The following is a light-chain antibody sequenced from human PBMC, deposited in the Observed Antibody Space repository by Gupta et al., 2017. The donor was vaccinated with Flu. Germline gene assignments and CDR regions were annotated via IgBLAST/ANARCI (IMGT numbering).Light chain of an antibody. CDR2: EVS. Sequence: QSALTQPASVSGSPGQSIPISCTGTSIDVGGYNYVSWYQQQPGKAPKLMIYEVSNRPSGGSNRFSGSKSGNTASLTISGLQAEDEADYYCSSYTSSSTYVFGTGTKVTVL. V-gene: IGLV2-14*01. J-gene: IGLJ1*01. CDR3: SSYTSSSTYV. CDR1: SIDVGGYNY.